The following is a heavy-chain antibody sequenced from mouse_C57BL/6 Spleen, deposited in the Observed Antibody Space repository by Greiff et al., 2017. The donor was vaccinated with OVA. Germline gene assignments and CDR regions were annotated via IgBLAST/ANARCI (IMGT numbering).Heavy chain of an antibody. CDR3: ARLITTVDYAMDY. CDR2: ISSGGSYT. D-gene: IGHD1-1*01. V-gene: IGHV5-6*01. CDR1: GFTFSSYG. Sequence: EVQLVESGGDLVKPGGSLKLSCAASGFTFSSYGMSWVRQTPDKRLEWVATISSGGSYTYYPDSVKGRFTISRDNAKNTLYLQMSSLKSEDTAMYYCARLITTVDYAMDYWGQGTSVTVSS. J-gene: IGHJ4*01.